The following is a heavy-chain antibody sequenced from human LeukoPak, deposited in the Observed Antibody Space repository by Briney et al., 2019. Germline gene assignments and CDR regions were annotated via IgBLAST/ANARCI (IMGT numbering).Heavy chain of an antibody. J-gene: IGHJ4*02. V-gene: IGHV3-7*04. CDR3: ARDAVVEGSGCRSGGGDY. CDR1: GFTFSNYW. D-gene: IGHD2-15*01. Sequence: GGSLRLSCAASGFTFSNYWMSWVRQAPGKGLEWVANINQDGSEKYYVDSVTGRFTVSRDNAKNSLYLHINSLRVEDTAVYYCARDAVVEGSGCRSGGGDYWGQGALVTVSS. CDR2: INQDGSEK.